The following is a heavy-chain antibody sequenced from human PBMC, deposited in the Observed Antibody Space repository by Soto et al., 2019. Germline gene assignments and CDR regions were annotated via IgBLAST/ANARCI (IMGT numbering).Heavy chain of an antibody. CDR1: GYTLTELS. CDR3: ATHKRVWSIFGVVTELFDY. J-gene: IGHJ4*02. Sequence: ASVKVSCKVSGYTLTELSMHWVRQAPGKGLEWMGGFDPEDGETIYAQKFQGRVTMTEDTSTDTAYMELSSLRSEDTAVYYCATHKRVWSIFGVVTELFDYWGQGTLVTVSS. V-gene: IGHV1-24*01. D-gene: IGHD3-3*01. CDR2: FDPEDGET.